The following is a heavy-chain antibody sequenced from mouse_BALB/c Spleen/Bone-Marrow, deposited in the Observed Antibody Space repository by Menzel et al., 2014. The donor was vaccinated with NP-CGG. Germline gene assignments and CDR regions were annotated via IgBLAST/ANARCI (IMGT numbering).Heavy chain of an antibody. J-gene: IGHJ3*01. CDR1: GYTFTSYT. CDR2: INPSSGYT. D-gene: IGHD1-1*01. V-gene: IGHV1-4*01. CDR3: ARIHYYGSSYAWFAY. Sequence: VQLQQSGAELARPGASVKMSCKASGYTFTSYTMHWVKQRPGQGLEWIGYINPSSGYTNYNQKFKDKATLTADKSSSTAYMQLSSLTSEDSAVYYCARIHYYGSSYAWFAYWGQGTLVTVSA.